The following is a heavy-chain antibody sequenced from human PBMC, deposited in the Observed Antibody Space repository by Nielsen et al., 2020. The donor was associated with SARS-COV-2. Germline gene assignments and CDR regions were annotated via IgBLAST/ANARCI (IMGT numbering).Heavy chain of an antibody. D-gene: IGHD3-16*01. CDR1: GFTFSDYY. CDR2: ISGSSSYT. Sequence: GGSLRLSCAASGFTFSDYYMSWIRQAPGKGMEWISYISGSSSYTNYADSVTGRFSISRDNAKNSLYLQMNSLRDEDTAVYYCARNDPTNEYVQYNWGQGSLVTVSS. J-gene: IGHJ4*02. CDR3: ARNDPTNEYVQYN. V-gene: IGHV3-11*06.